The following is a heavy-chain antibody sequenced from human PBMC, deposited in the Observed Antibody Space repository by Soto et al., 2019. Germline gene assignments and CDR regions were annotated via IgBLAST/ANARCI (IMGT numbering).Heavy chain of an antibody. CDR2: IYHSGST. J-gene: IGHJ4*02. V-gene: IGHV4-38-2*02. CDR1: VYSISSGYY. D-gene: IGHD2-2*01. CDR3: ARDPTHIVVVPAASHLDY. Sequence: SETLSLTCAVSVYSISSGYYWGCIRQPPGKGLEWIGSIYHSGSTYYNPSLKSRVTISVDTSKNQFSLKLSSVTAADTAVYYCARDPTHIVVVPAASHLDYWGQGTLVTVSS.